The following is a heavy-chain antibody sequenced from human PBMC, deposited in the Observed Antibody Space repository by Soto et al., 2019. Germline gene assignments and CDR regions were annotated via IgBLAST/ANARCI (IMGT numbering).Heavy chain of an antibody. CDR3: ARSPTELRIAARRPPSGFDP. J-gene: IGHJ5*02. CDR2: IYYSGST. Sequence: SETLSLTCTVSGGSISSSSYYWGWIRQPPGKGLEWIGSIYYSGSTYYNPSLKSRVTISVDTSKNQFSLKLSSVTAADTAVYYCARSPTELRIAARRPPSGFDPWGQGTLVTVSS. V-gene: IGHV4-39*01. CDR1: GGSISSSSYY. D-gene: IGHD6-6*01.